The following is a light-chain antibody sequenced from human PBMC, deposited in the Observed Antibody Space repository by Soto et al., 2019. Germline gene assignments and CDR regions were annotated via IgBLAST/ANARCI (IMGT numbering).Light chain of an antibody. CDR3: QQYISSPLT. J-gene: IGKJ1*01. Sequence: EIVMTQSPATLSVSPGERATLSCRASQSVSSNLAWYQQKPGQAPRLLIYGASTRATGIPARFSASGSGTDFTLTISRLEPEDFAVYYCQQYISSPLTFGQGTTGDIK. CDR2: GAS. CDR1: QSVSSN. V-gene: IGKV3-15*01.